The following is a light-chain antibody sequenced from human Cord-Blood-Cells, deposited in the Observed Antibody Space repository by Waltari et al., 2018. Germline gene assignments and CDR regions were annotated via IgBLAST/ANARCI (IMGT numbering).Light chain of an antibody. CDR2: DVS. Sequence: QSALTQPASVSGSPGQSITISCTGTSSDVGGYNYVSWYQQHPGKAPKLMFYDVSKRPSGVSNRFSGSKSGNTASLTISGLQAEDEADYYCSSYTSSSSKVVFGGGTKLTVL. V-gene: IGLV2-14*01. CDR3: SSYTSSSSKVV. CDR1: SSDVGGYNY. J-gene: IGLJ2*01.